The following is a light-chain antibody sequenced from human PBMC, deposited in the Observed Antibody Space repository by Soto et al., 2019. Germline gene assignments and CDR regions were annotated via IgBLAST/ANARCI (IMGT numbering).Light chain of an antibody. J-gene: IGKJ5*01. CDR2: GAS. CDR3: QQRSNWIT. Sequence: EIMLTQSPGTLSLSPGERATLSCRASQSVSSSYLAWYQQKPGQAPRLLIYGASSRATGIPDRFSGSGFGTEFTLTISSLQSEDFAIYYCQQRSNWITFGQGTRLE. V-gene: IGKV3D-20*02. CDR1: QSVSSSY.